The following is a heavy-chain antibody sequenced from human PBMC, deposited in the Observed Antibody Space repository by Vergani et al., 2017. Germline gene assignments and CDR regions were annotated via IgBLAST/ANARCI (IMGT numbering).Heavy chain of an antibody. J-gene: IGHJ4*02. V-gene: IGHV1-46*03. CDR1: GYTFTIYY. D-gene: IGHD2-2*01. CDR3: ARVGSYCSSTSCYDY. CDR2: INPSGGTT. Sequence: QVQLVQSGAEVKKPGASVKVSCKASGYTFTIYYVHWVRQAPGQGLEWMGIINPSGGTTSYAQKFQGRVTMTRDTSTSTVYMELSSLRSEDTAVYYCARVGSYCSSTSCYDYWGQGTLVTVSS.